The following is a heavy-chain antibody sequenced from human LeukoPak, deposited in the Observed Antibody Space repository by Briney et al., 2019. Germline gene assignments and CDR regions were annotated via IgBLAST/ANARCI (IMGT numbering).Heavy chain of an antibody. Sequence: SETLSLTCTVSGGSISSYYWSWIRQAAGKGLEWIGRIYTSGSTNYNPSLKRRVTMLVDTSKNQFSLKLSSVTAADTAVYYCARDKVYYGMDVWGQGTTVTVSS. CDR3: ARDKVYYGMDV. V-gene: IGHV4-4*07. CDR1: GGSISSYY. J-gene: IGHJ6*02. CDR2: IYTSGST.